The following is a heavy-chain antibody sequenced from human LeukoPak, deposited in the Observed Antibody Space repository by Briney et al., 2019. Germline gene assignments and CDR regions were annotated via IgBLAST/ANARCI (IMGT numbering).Heavy chain of an antibody. CDR3: ARDAGRRYSDWLADAFDI. Sequence: PGGSLRLSCAASGFTFSSYWMSWVRQAPGKWLEWVANIMQDGSEKYYVDSVKGRFTISRDNAKNSLYLQMNSLRAEDTAVYYCARDAGRRYSDWLADAFDIWGQGTMVTVSS. D-gene: IGHD3-9*01. J-gene: IGHJ3*02. V-gene: IGHV3-7*01. CDR1: GFTFSSYW. CDR2: IMQDGSEK.